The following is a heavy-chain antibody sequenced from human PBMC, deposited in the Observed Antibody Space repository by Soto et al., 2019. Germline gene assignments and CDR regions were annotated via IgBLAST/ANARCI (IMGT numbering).Heavy chain of an antibody. CDR2: ISYDGSNT. Sequence: VGSLKLSCAASGFTFSSYGIHWVRQAPGKGLEWVAVISYDGSNTYYADSVKGRFTISRDNSKNTLYLQMNSLRAEDTAVYYCAKDGLDPWGQGTLVTVSS. V-gene: IGHV3-30*18. CDR1: GFTFSSYG. CDR3: AKDGLDP. J-gene: IGHJ5*02.